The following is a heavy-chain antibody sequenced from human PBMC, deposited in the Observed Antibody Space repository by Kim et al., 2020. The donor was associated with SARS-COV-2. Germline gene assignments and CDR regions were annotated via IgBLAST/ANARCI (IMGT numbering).Heavy chain of an antibody. V-gene: IGHV4-59*08. J-gene: IGHJ6*03. CDR2: IYYSGST. CDR1: GGSISSYY. Sequence: SETLSLTCTVSGGSISSYYWSWIRQPPGKGLEWIGYIYYSGSTNYNPSLESRVTISVDTSKNQFSLKLSSVTAADTAVYYCARRRGRGSGYGYYYYYMDVWGKGTTVTVSS. D-gene: IGHD3-22*01. CDR3: ARRRGRGSGYGYYYYYMDV.